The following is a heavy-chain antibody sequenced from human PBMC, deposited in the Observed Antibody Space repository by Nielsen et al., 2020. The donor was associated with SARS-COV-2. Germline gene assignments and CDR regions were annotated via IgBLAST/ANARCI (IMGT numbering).Heavy chain of an antibody. CDR2: IIPVFGVP. D-gene: IGHD6-13*01. V-gene: IGHV1-69*13. CDR1: GGTFSSYG. J-gene: IGHJ4*02. Sequence: SVKVSCKASGGTFSSYGITWVRQAPGQGLEWMGGIIPVFGVPNYAQKFQGRVTITADESTSTAYMELSSLRSGDTAVYYCAREYSSSWYGAYWGQGTPVTVSS. CDR3: AREYSSSWYGAY.